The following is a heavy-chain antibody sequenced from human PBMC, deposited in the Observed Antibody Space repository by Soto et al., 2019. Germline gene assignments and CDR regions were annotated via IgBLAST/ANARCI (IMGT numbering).Heavy chain of an antibody. CDR1: GGSISSGGYY. D-gene: IGHD4-17*01. Sequence: SETLSLTCTVSGGSISSGGYYWSWIRQHPGKGLEWIGYIYYSGSTYYNPSLKSRVTISVDTSKNQFSLKLSSVTAADTAVYYCATRREHDYGDYDPYFDYWGQGTLVTVS. CDR3: ATRREHDYGDYDPYFDY. CDR2: IYYSGST. J-gene: IGHJ4*02. V-gene: IGHV4-31*03.